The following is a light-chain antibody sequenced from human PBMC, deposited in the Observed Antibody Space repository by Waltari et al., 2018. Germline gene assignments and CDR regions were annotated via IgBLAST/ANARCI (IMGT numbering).Light chain of an antibody. Sequence: EIFLTRSPATLSVSAGERAALSCRASQSVGTSLAWYQHRAGQAPRLLIYDASKRAAGIPARFSGRGSGTDFTLVIDMLEPEDFAVYYCQQRNTWPRTFGQGTKVEI. V-gene: IGKV3-11*01. CDR1: QSVGTS. CDR3: QQRNTWPRT. CDR2: DAS. J-gene: IGKJ1*01.